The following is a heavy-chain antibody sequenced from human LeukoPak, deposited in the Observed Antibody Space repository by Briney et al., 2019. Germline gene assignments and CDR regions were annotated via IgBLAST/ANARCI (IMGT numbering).Heavy chain of an antibody. CDR2: ISYDGSNK. J-gene: IGHJ4*02. D-gene: IGHD5-12*01. CDR1: GFTFSGYW. CDR3: AKLIGGYDFLDY. V-gene: IGHV3-30*18. Sequence: GGSLRPSCAASGFTFSGYWMSWVRQAPGKGLEWVAVISYDGSNKYYADSVKGRFTISRDNSKNTLYLQMNSLRAEDTAVYYCAKLIGGYDFLDYWGQGTLVTVSS.